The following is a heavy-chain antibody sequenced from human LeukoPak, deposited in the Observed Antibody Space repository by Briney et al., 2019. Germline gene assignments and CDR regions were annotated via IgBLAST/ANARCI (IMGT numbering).Heavy chain of an antibody. CDR1: GFTFSSYA. D-gene: IGHD2-15*01. CDR3: ARDQEGYCSGGSCYSPAFDI. Sequence: GGSLRLSCAASGFTFSSYAMHWVRQAPGKGLEYVSAISSNGGSTYYANSVKGGFTISRDNSKNTLYLQMGSLRAEDMAVYYCARDQEGYCSGGSCYSPAFDIWGQGTMVTVSS. CDR2: ISSNGGST. V-gene: IGHV3-64*01. J-gene: IGHJ3*02.